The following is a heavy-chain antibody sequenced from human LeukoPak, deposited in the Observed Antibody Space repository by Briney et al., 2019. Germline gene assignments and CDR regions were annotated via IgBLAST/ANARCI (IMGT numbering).Heavy chain of an antibody. CDR2: IHHSANT. V-gene: IGHV4-34*01. D-gene: IGHD5-12*01. CDR3: ARGRYSGFFDY. Sequence: PSETLSLTCVLYGGSFSGYYWTWNRQPPGKGLEWIGAIHHSANTHNNPSLKSRVTISLDTSKSQFSLNLSSVTAADQAVFYCARGRYSGFFDYWGEGTLVTVSS. J-gene: IGHJ4*02. CDR1: GGSFSGYY.